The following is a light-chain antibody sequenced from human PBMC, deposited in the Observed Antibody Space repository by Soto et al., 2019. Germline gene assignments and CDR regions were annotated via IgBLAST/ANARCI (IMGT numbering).Light chain of an antibody. CDR2: GNT. CDR1: NSNIGAGYD. J-gene: IGLJ1*01. Sequence: QSVLTQPPSVSGAPGQRGTISCTGSNSNIGAGYDVHWYQQLPGTAPKLLIYGNTKRPSGVPDRFSGSKTGTSASLVITGLQTWDEADYYCTSYTSSSTLDVFGTGTKVTVL. CDR3: TSYTSSSTLDV. V-gene: IGLV1-40*01.